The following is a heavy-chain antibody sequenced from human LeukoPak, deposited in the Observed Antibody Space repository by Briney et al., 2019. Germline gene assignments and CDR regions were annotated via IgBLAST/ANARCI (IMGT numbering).Heavy chain of an antibody. Sequence: GGSLRLSCAASGFTFSSHAMHWVRQAPGKGLEWVAVISYDGSNKYYADSVKGRFTISRDNSKNTLYLQMNSLRAEDTAVYYCARGRYDFWSGYYSWFDPWGQGTLVTVSS. D-gene: IGHD3-3*01. CDR2: ISYDGSNK. V-gene: IGHV3-30-3*01. CDR3: ARGRYDFWSGYYSWFDP. J-gene: IGHJ5*02. CDR1: GFTFSSHA.